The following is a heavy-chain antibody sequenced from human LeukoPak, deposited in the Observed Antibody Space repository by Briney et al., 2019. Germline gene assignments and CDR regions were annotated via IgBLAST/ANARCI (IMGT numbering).Heavy chain of an antibody. CDR2: IKQDGSEN. J-gene: IGHJ6*02. D-gene: IGHD1-26*01. Sequence: GGSLRLSLAASGFTFSSYWMSWVRQDPGKGLEWVANIKQDGSENCYVDSVKRRFTISRDNAKNSLYLQMNSMRAEVTAVYYCARDGSNGSYYIVVHYYYGMDVWGQGTTVTVSS. V-gene: IGHV3-7*01. CDR3: ARDGSNGSYYIVVHYYYGMDV. CDR1: GFTFSSYW.